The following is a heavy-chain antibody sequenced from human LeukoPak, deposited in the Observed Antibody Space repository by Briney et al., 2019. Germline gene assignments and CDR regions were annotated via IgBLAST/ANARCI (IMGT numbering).Heavy chain of an antibody. Sequence: GGSLRLSCAASGFTFSSHGMSWVRQAPGKGLEWVSVISASAGSTHYVDSVKGRFTISRDKSKNTLYLQMNSLRSEDTAVYYCARSFRQQLGDTYYYYMDVWGKGTTVTISS. D-gene: IGHD6-13*01. V-gene: IGHV3-23*01. CDR2: ISASAGST. J-gene: IGHJ6*03. CDR3: ARSFRQQLGDTYYYYMDV. CDR1: GFTFSSHG.